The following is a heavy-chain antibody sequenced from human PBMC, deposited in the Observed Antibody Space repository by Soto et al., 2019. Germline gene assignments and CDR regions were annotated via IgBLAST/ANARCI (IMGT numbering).Heavy chain of an antibody. J-gene: IGHJ4*02. CDR2: INHSGST. D-gene: IGHD4-17*01. Sequence: SETLSLTCAVYGGSFSDYYWSWIRQPPGKGLEWIGEINHSGSTNYNPSLKSRVSISVDTSKNQFSLRLSSVTAADTAIYYCASQRPTVTTFDYWGQGTPVTVSS. V-gene: IGHV4-34*01. CDR1: GGSFSDYY. CDR3: ASQRPTVTTFDY.